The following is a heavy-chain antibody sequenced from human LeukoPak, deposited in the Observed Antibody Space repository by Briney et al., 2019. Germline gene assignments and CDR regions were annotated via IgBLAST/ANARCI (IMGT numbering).Heavy chain of an antibody. Sequence: GGSLRLSCAASGFTFSSYDMHWVRQATGKGLGWVSAIGTAGDTYYPGSVKGRFTISRESAKNSLYLQMNSLRAGDTAVYYCARGHYYDSSGSPKDAFDIWGQGTMVTVSS. J-gene: IGHJ3*02. CDR1: GFTFSSYD. CDR3: ARGHYYDSSGSPKDAFDI. CDR2: IGTAGDT. D-gene: IGHD3-22*01. V-gene: IGHV3-13*01.